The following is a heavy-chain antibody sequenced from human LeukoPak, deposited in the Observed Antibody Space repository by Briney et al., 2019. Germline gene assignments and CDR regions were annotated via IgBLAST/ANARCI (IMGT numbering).Heavy chain of an antibody. Sequence: GGSLRLSCSASGFTFSYYAMHWVRQAPGKGLEYVSGISSDGGSTYYADSVKGRFTVSRDNSKNTLYLQMSGLRPEDTAVFYCVKGRGVITTVTAHYFDYWGQGTLVTVSS. D-gene: IGHD4-11*01. CDR1: GFTFSYYA. CDR3: VKGRGVITTVTAHYFDY. CDR2: ISSDGGST. J-gene: IGHJ4*02. V-gene: IGHV3-64D*09.